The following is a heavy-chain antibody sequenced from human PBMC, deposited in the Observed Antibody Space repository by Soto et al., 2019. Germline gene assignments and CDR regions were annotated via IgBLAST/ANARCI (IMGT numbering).Heavy chain of an antibody. Sequence: EVQLLESGGGLIQPGGSLRLSCAASGFTFGDYAMSWVRQAPGKGLEWVATVTGSATNIYYTDSVKGRFAVSRDNSRDTLYLQMNSLRAEDTAVYYCAKKAGYSGYDPFDYWGQGTLVTVSS. J-gene: IGHJ4*02. CDR3: AKKAGYSGYDPFDY. D-gene: IGHD5-12*01. V-gene: IGHV3-23*01. CDR1: GFTFGDYA. CDR2: VTGSATNI.